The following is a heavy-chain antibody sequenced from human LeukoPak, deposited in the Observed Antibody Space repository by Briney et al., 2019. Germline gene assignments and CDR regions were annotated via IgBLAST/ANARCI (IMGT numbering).Heavy chain of an antibody. J-gene: IGHJ4*02. V-gene: IGHV1-46*01. D-gene: IGHD5-18*01. CDR3: ARRGYTYGYPDY. Sequence: ASVNVSCKASGYTFTSYYMHWVRQAPGQGLEWMGIVNPSEGSTSYAHKFQGRVTMTRDTSTSIVYMELSSLRSEDTAVYYCARRGYTYGYPDYWGQGTLVTVSS. CDR2: VNPSEGST. CDR1: GYTFTSYY.